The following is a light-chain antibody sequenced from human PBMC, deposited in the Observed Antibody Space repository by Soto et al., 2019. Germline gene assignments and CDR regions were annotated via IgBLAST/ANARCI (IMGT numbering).Light chain of an antibody. Sequence: QSALTQPASVSGSPGQSITISCTGTSSDVGGYNYVSWYQQHPGKAPKLMIYEVSNRPSGVSTRFSGSKSVNTASLTISGLQAEDEADYYCSSYTSSSTVVFGGGTKLTVL. V-gene: IGLV2-14*01. CDR1: SSDVGGYNY. CDR2: EVS. J-gene: IGLJ2*01. CDR3: SSYTSSSTVV.